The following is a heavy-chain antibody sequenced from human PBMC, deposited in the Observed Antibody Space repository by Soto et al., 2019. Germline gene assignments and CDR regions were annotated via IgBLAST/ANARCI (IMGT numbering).Heavy chain of an antibody. J-gene: IGHJ6*02. V-gene: IGHV3-48*03. CDR3: ARGSGYEYYYYGMDV. D-gene: IGHD5-12*01. Sequence: GGSLRLSCEASGFTFSNHEMNWVRQAPGKGLEWVSYISSSGSTIYYSDSVKGRFTISRDNAKNALYLQMNSLRAEDTAIYYCARGSGYEYYYYGMDVWGQGTTVTSP. CDR1: GFTFSNHE. CDR2: ISSSGSTI.